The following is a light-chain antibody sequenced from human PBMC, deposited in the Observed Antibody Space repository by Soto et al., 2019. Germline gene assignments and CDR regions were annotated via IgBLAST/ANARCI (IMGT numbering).Light chain of an antibody. Sequence: EIVLTQSPGTLSLSPGERATLSCRASQTVSSSYLAWNQQKPGQAPRLLIHGASSRATGIPDRFSGSGSGTDFTLTISRLEPEDFAVYYCQQYGSSPRTFGQGTKLEIK. V-gene: IGKV3-20*01. CDR3: QQYGSSPRT. CDR2: GAS. J-gene: IGKJ2*01. CDR1: QTVSSSY.